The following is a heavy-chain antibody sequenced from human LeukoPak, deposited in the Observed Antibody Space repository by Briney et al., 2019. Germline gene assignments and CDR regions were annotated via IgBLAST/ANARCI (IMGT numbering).Heavy chain of an antibody. CDR2: MHTTGST. CDR1: GGSISSYY. CDR3: ARDSGSGYYEA. J-gene: IGHJ5*02. D-gene: IGHD3-10*01. Sequence: PSETLSLTCTVSGGSISSYYWSWIRQAAGKGLEWIGRMHTTGSTNYNPSLKSRLTMSVDTSKNQFSLKLTSVTAADTAVYYCARDSGSGYYEAWGQGTLVTVSS. V-gene: IGHV4-4*07.